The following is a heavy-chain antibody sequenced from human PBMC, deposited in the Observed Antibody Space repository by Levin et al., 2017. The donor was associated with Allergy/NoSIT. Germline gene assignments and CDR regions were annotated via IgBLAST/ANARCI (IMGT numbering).Heavy chain of an antibody. D-gene: IGHD5-18*01. CDR2: ISWNSGGI. CDR1: GFNLDDYV. Sequence: SGGSLRLSCSASGFNLDDYVMYWVRQAPGKGLEWVSSISWNSGGIAYADSVKGRFTISRDNAKNSLFLQMNSLRAEDTALYYCAASGGHTYGGIDYWGQGTLVTVSS. J-gene: IGHJ4*02. CDR3: AASGGHTYGGIDY. V-gene: IGHV3-9*01.